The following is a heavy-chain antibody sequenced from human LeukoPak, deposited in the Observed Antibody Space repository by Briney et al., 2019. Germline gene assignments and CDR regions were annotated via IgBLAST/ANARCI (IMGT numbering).Heavy chain of an antibody. Sequence: GGSLRLSCAASGFTFSRYAMNWVRQTPGRGLERLSAISGAGSATYYADSVRGRFTVSRDNSKDTLFLQMNSLRAEDTALHYCAKEGYTGYDAFDYWGQGALVTVSS. CDR3: AKEGYTGYDAFDY. CDR1: GFTFSRYA. V-gene: IGHV3-23*01. CDR2: ISGAGSAT. D-gene: IGHD5-12*01. J-gene: IGHJ4*02.